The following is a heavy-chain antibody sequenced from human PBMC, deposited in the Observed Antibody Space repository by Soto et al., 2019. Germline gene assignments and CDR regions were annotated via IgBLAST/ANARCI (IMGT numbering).Heavy chain of an antibody. CDR3: ASSLELLGFDP. CDR2: IYHSVST. V-gene: IGHV4-38-2*01. Sequence: SETLSLTCAVSVYSISSGYYWGWIRQPPGKGLEWIGSIYHSVSTYYNPSLKSRVTISVDTSKNQFSLKLSSVTAADTAVYYCASSLELLGFDPWGQGTLVTVSS. D-gene: IGHD1-7*01. CDR1: VYSISSGYY. J-gene: IGHJ5*02.